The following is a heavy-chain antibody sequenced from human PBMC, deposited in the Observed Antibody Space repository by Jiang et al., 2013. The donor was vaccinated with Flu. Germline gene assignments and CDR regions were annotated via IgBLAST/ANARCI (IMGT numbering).Heavy chain of an antibody. D-gene: IGHD3-10*01. CDR3: ARGSGTLI. J-gene: IGHJ4*02. V-gene: IGHV1-8*02. Sequence: EVKKPGASVKVSCKASGYTFINYDIGWVRQAAGQGLEWMGWVNPGTGHTGYAPKFQGRVTMTTNTSIGTVYMEVNSLTSDDTAVYYCARGSGTLIWGQGTLVTVS. CDR1: GYTFINYD. CDR2: VNPGTGHT.